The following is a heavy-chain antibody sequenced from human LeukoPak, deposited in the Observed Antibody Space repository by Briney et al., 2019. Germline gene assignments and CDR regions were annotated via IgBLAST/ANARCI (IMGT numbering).Heavy chain of an antibody. J-gene: IGHJ5*02. D-gene: IGHD2-2*01. CDR2: ITRNGDKT. CDR3: ARDPLCSSSTGCYFEDWFDP. CDR1: GFKFNDYD. V-gene: IGHV3-20*04. Sequence: PGGSLRLSCTASGFKFNDYDMSWVRQAPGKGLEWVSGITRNGDKTDYADSVRGRFAISRDNTKKSLYLQMSSLRAEDTALYYCARDPLCSSSTGCYFEDWFDPCGPGTLVTVSS.